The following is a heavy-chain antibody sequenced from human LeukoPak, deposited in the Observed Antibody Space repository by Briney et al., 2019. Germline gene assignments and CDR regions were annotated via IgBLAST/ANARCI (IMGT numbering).Heavy chain of an antibody. Sequence: SVKVSCKASGGTFSSYAISWVRQAPGQGLEWMGGIIPIFGTANYAQKFQGRVTITADESTSTAYMELSSLRAEDTAVYYCARDPPGVPAAAYYYYGMDVWGKGTTVTVSS. CDR3: ARDPPGVPAAAYYYYGMDV. CDR1: GGTFSSYA. CDR2: IIPIFGTA. V-gene: IGHV1-69*13. D-gene: IGHD2-2*01. J-gene: IGHJ6*04.